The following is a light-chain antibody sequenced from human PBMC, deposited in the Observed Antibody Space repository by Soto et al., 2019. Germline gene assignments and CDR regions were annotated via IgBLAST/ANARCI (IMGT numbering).Light chain of an antibody. J-gene: IGLJ2*01. CDR2: LND. CDR3: AAWDDSLSGPV. V-gene: IGLV1-47*02. CDR1: SSDVGGHNY. Sequence: QSVLTQPASVSGSPGQSIAISCTGTSSDVGGHNYVSWYQQPPGTAPKLLVYLNDQRPSGVPDRFSGSKSGTSASLAISGLRSEDEADYHCAAWDDSLSGPVFGGGTKVTVL.